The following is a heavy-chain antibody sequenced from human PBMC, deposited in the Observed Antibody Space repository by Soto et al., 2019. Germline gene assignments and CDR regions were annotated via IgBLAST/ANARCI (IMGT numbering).Heavy chain of an antibody. Sequence: PSETLFLTCAVYGGSFSGYYWSWIRQPPGKGLEWIGEINHSGSTNYNPSLKSRVTISVDTSKNQFSLKLSSVTAADTAVYYCARGLYSSSWYPFNWFDPWGQGTLVTVSS. V-gene: IGHV4-34*01. CDR3: ARGLYSSSWYPFNWFDP. CDR2: INHSGST. D-gene: IGHD6-13*01. J-gene: IGHJ5*02. CDR1: GGSFSGYY.